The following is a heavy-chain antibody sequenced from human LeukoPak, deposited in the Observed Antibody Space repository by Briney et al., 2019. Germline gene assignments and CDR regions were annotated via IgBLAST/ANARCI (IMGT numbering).Heavy chain of an antibody. J-gene: IGHJ4*02. CDR2: ISGSGGST. D-gene: IGHD6-19*01. CDR1: GFTFSSYA. CDR3: AKVPPMYSSGEGDY. V-gene: IGHV3-23*01. Sequence: GGSLRLSCAASGFTFSSYAMSWVRQAPGKGLEWASAISGSGGSTYYADSVKGRFTISRDNSKNTLYLQMNSLRAEDTAVYYCAKVPPMYSSGEGDYWGQGTLVTVSS.